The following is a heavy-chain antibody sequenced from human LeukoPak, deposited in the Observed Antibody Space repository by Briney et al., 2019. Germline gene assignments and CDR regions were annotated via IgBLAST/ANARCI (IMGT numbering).Heavy chain of an antibody. CDR1: GFTFSSYA. J-gene: IGHJ4*02. V-gene: IGHV3-23*01. D-gene: IGHD5-24*01. CDR2: ISGSGDNT. Sequence: GGSLRLSCAASGFTFSSYAMSWVRQAPGKGLEWVSGISGSGDNTYYADSVKGRFTISRDNAKNSLYLQMNSLRAEDTAVYYCARVVGRWLQFSYWGQGTLVTVSS. CDR3: ARVVGRWLQFSY.